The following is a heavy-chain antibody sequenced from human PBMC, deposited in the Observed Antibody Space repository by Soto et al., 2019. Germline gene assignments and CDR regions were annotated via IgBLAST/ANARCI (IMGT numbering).Heavy chain of an antibody. J-gene: IGHJ4*02. Sequence: QVQLQESGPGLVKPSQTLSLTCTVYGDSIGANGYYWSWIRQHPGKSLEWIGYIYYTGSTYYIPTLMRRLTISVDASMNQFSLKLSSVTAADTAVYFCARWGNYRRDFGVWGQGTLVTVSS. D-gene: IGHD3-16*02. CDR1: GDSIGANGYY. V-gene: IGHV4-31*03. CDR3: ARWGNYRRDFGV. CDR2: IYYTGST.